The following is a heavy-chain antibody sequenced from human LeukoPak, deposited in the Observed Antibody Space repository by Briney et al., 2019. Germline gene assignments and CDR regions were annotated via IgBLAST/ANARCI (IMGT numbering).Heavy chain of an antibody. CDR3: ARGHVLRYFDWLPKYYQYGMDV. CDR2: ISSSSSYI. D-gene: IGHD3-9*01. V-gene: IGHV3-21*01. J-gene: IGHJ6*02. CDR1: GFPFSSYS. Sequence: GGSLRLSCAASGFPFSSYSMNWVRQAPGKGLEWVSSISSSSSYIYYADSVQGRFTISRDNAKNSLYLQKNSLKGKDTAVYYCARGHVLRYFDWLPKYYQYGMDVWAQGTTVTVSS.